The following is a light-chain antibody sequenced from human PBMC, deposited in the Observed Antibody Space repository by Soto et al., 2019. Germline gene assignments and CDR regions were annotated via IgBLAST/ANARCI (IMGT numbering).Light chain of an antibody. CDR3: QYYNDYCWT. Sequence: DLPLTQSPSTLSASVGDRVTITCRASQTISSWLAWYQQKPGKAPNLLIYKTSNLESGVPSRFSGSGSGTEFTLTISSLQPDDFATYYCQYYNDYCWTFGQGTKVEIK. V-gene: IGKV1-5*03. CDR2: KTS. J-gene: IGKJ1*01. CDR1: QTISSW.